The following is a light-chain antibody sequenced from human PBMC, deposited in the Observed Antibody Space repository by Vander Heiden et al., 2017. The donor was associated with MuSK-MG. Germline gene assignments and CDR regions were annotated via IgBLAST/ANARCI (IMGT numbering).Light chain of an antibody. CDR2: QNT. J-gene: IGLJ2*01. Sequence: SYELTQPPPVSVPPGQTVSITCTGEQLGVKFVSWYQLNPGQSSLLVIYQNTERPSWIPARFSGSNSGDTAALTVSGTQAVDDADYYCQAWDSTTAPFGGGTKLTVL. CDR1: QLGVKF. V-gene: IGLV3-1*01. CDR3: QAWDSTTAP.